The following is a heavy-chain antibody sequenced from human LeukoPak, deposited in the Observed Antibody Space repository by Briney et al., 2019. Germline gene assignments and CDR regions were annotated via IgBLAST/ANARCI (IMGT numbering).Heavy chain of an antibody. J-gene: IGHJ4*02. CDR3: ARDFADAAFDY. CDR1: GESFSGYY. V-gene: IGHV4-34*01. CDR2: INHSGST. D-gene: IGHD3-9*01. Sequence: SGTLSLTCAVNGESFSGYYWTWIRQPPGKGLEWIAEINHSGSTNYKSSLKSRVSISVDMSKKQFSLKLSSVTAADTAVYYCARDFADAAFDYWGQGTLVTVSS.